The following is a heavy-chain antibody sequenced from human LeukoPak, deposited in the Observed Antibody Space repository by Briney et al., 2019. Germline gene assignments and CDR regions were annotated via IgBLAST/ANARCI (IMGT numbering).Heavy chain of an antibody. D-gene: IGHD6-6*01. CDR3: ARAQGEQLAPDY. CDR1: GFTFSSYE. J-gene: IGHJ4*02. Sequence: PGGSLKLSCAASGFTFSSYEMNWVRQAPGKGLEWVSYISSSGSTIYYADSVKGRFTISRDNAKNSLYLQMNSLRAEDTAVYYCARAQGEQLAPDYWGQGTLVTVSS. V-gene: IGHV3-48*03. CDR2: ISSSGSTI.